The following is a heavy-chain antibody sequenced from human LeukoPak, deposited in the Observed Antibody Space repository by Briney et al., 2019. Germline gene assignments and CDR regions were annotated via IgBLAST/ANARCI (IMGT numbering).Heavy chain of an antibody. D-gene: IGHD2-15*01. CDR1: GGSISSGSYY. Sequence: SQTLSLTCTVSGGSISSGSYYWSWIRQPAWKGLEWIGRVYTSGSTDYNPSLKSRVTISLDTTKNQFSLNLSSVTAADTAVYYCARDAPTAYCSGGSCYFDYWGQGTLVTVSS. V-gene: IGHV4-61*02. CDR2: VYTSGST. J-gene: IGHJ4*02. CDR3: ARDAPTAYCSGGSCYFDY.